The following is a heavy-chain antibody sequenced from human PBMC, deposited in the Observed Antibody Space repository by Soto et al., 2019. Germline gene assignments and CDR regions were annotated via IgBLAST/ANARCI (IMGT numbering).Heavy chain of an antibody. CDR1: RGSVSGRAYY. CDR2: IFHSGST. J-gene: IGHJ4*02. V-gene: IGHV4-61*08. Sequence: PSETLSLTCTVSRGSVSGRAYYWSWIRQSPGKGLEWIGYIFHSGSTKYNPSLKSRATISVDTSTNQFSLKLTSVTAADTAVYYCAREFNYGYWNGYSSQGYFDNWGQGTQVTVSS. D-gene: IGHD3-3*01. CDR3: AREFNYGYWNGYSSQGYFDN.